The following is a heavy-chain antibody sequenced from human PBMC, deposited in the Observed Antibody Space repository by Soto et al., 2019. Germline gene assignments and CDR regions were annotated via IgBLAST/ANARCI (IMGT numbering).Heavy chain of an antibody. CDR3: ARGCTSNKCSGWFDP. J-gene: IGHJ5*02. CDR1: GFTFSSYG. D-gene: IGHD2-2*01. CDR2: INQDGSEK. Sequence: EVQLVESGGGLVQPGGSLRLSCAASGFTFSSYGMSWVRQAPEKGLEWVANINQDGSEKFYVDSVKGRFTISRDSAKNSLYLQMNSVRAEHTAVYYCARGCTSNKCSGWFDPWGQGTLVTVSS. V-gene: IGHV3-7*01.